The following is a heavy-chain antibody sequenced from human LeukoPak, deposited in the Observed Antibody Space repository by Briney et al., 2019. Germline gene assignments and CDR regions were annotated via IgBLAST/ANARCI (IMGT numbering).Heavy chain of an antibody. V-gene: IGHV4-31*03. D-gene: IGHD6-19*01. Sequence: SETLSLTCTVSGGSISSGGYFWRWIRQHPGKGLEWLGYIYYGGSTYYNPSLKSRLTISVDTSENQFSLRLTSVTAADTAVYYCARGTYSSGWSLGFDPWGQGTLVTVSS. CDR3: ARGTYSSGWSLGFDP. J-gene: IGHJ5*02. CDR2: IYYGGST. CDR1: GGSISSGGYF.